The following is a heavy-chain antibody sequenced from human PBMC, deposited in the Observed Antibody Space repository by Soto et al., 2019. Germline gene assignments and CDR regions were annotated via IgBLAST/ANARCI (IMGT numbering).Heavy chain of an antibody. Sequence: QVQLVQSGAEVKKPGSSVKVSCKASGGTLNKHAITWVRRAPGEGLEWLGGIIPMFGIPNYSQKFQGRVTITAGDSTNTSHMELTSLTSDDTAVYYCARGGTSGWLKGAYDVWGQGTMVTVSS. J-gene: IGHJ3*01. CDR1: GGTLNKHA. CDR2: IIPMFGIP. CDR3: ARGGTSGWLKGAYDV. V-gene: IGHV1-69*01. D-gene: IGHD6-19*01.